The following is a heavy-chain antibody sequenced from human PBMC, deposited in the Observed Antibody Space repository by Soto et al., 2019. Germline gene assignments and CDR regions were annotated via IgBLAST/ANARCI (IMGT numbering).Heavy chain of an antibody. CDR3: ASPLVTQNSGYAMGYGMDV. CDR2: IDPSDSYT. D-gene: IGHD5-12*01. CDR1: GYSFTSYW. V-gene: IGHV5-10-1*01. Sequence: GESLKISCKGSGYSFTSYWISWVRQMPGKGLEWMGRIDPSDSYTNYSPSFQGHVTISADKSISTAYLQWSSLKASDTAMYYCASPLVTQNSGYAMGYGMDVWGQGTTVTVSS. J-gene: IGHJ6*02.